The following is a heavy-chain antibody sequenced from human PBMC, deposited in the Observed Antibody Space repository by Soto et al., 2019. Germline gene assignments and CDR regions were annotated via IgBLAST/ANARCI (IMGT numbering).Heavy chain of an antibody. J-gene: IGHJ6*03. CDR2: INPNSGGT. CDR1: GYTFTGYY. V-gene: IGHV1-2*04. CDR3: ARRVPRDIVVVVAATRIPHYQYSMDV. Sequence: ASVKVSCKASGYTFTGYYMHWVRQAPGQGLEWMGWINPNSGGTNYAQKFQGWVTMTRDTSTSTAYMELRSLGSDDTAVYYCARRVPRDIVVVVAATRIPHYQYSMDVSGTATS. D-gene: IGHD2-15*01.